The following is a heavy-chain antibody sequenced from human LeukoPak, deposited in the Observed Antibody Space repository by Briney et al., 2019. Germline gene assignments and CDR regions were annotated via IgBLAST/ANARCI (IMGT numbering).Heavy chain of an antibody. CDR1: GFTFSSYG. V-gene: IGHV3-33*01. CDR2: IWYDGSNK. Sequence: GGSLRLSCAASGFTFSSYGMHWARQAPGKGLEWVAVIWYDGSNKYYADSVKGRFTISRDNSKNTLYLQMNSLRAEDTAVYYCARSPCDSSGLFDYYYGMDVWGQGTTVTVSS. CDR3: ARSPCDSSGLFDYYYGMDV. D-gene: IGHD3-22*01. J-gene: IGHJ6*02.